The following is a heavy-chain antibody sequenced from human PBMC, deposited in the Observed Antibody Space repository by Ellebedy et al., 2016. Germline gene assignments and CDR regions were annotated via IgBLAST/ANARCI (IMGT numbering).Heavy chain of an antibody. CDR1: GFTLSSYW. Sequence: GESLKISXAVSGFTLSSYWLTWVRQAPGKGLEWVANIKPGGSEKYYLDSVEGRFTISRDDAKSAVYLQMTGLRADDTGFYYCARGGIDFDYWGQGALVTVSS. V-gene: IGHV3-7*01. CDR3: ARGGIDFDY. J-gene: IGHJ4*02. CDR2: IKPGGSEK. D-gene: IGHD2-21*01.